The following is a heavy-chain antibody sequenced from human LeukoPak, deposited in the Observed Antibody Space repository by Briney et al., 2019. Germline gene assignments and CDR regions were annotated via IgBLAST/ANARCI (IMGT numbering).Heavy chain of an antibody. CDR2: ISGSGGNT. V-gene: IGHV3-23*01. Sequence: PGGSLRLSCAASGFTFSSYVMSWVRQAPGKGLEWVSFISGSGGNTYYADSVKGRFTISRDNSKNTLFLQVNSLRGEDTAVYYCASYQYGSGSWNWGQGTLVTVSS. D-gene: IGHD3-10*01. J-gene: IGHJ4*02. CDR3: ASYQYGSGSWN. CDR1: GFTFSSYV.